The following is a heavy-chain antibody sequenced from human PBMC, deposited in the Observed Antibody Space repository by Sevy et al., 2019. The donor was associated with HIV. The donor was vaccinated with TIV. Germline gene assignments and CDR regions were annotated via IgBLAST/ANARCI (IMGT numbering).Heavy chain of an antibody. CDR3: AGGFWSGFDY. Sequence: GGSLRLSCAASGFIFSSYVMNWVRQAPGKGLEWVSAIIGHGGSTYYADSVKGRFTISRDNSKNTLDLQMNSLRAEDTAVYYCAGGFWSGFDYWGQGTLVTVSS. CDR2: IIGHGGST. V-gene: IGHV3-23*01. J-gene: IGHJ4*02. CDR1: GFIFSSYV. D-gene: IGHD3-3*01.